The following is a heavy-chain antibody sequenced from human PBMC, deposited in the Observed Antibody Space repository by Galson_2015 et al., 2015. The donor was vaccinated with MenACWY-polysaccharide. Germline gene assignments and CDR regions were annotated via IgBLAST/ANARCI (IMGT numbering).Heavy chain of an antibody. Sequence: LSLTCAVSGGSIGSDSYYWSWIRQFPGRGLQWIGFIYNTGSTYYNPSLKSRVTISGDASKNQFSLNLTSVTSADTAVYYCARDARRGFSNGFDPWGQGIRVIVSS. D-gene: IGHD3-3*01. CDR2: IYNTGST. CDR3: ARDARRGFSNGFDP. V-gene: IGHV4-31*11. J-gene: IGHJ5*02. CDR1: GGSIGSDSYY.